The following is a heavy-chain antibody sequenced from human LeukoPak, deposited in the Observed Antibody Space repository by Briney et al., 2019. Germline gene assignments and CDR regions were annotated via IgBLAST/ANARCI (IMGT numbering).Heavy chain of an antibody. CDR3: ALDFGTTGWHTFDY. CDR2: TYYRSKWYN. Sequence: SQTLSLTCVVSGDSVSSKNGAWNWIRQSPSRGLEWLGRTYYRSKWYNDYAESMEGRMTISQDTSKNQYSLHLNSVTPDDKAVYYCALDFGTTGWHTFDYWGQGTLVTVSS. D-gene: IGHD6-19*01. CDR1: GDSVSSKNGA. V-gene: IGHV6-1*01. J-gene: IGHJ4*02.